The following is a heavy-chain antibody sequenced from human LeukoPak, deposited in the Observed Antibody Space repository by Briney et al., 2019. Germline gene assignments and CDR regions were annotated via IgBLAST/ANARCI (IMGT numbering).Heavy chain of an antibody. Sequence: PSETLSLTCTVSGGSISSSSYYWGWIRQPPGKGLEWIGSIYYSGSTYYNPSLKSRVTISVDTSKNQFSLKLSSVTAADTAVYYCARGRLRGGGPTFDTWGQGTLVAVAS. D-gene: IGHD2-15*01. J-gene: IGHJ4*02. CDR2: IYYSGST. CDR1: GGSISSSSYY. V-gene: IGHV4-39*07. CDR3: ARGRLRGGGPTFDT.